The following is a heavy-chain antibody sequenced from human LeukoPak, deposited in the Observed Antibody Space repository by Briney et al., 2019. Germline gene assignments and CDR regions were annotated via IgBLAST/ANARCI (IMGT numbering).Heavy chain of an antibody. CDR1: GFTFSNDW. D-gene: IGHD3-22*01. J-gene: IGHJ4*02. Sequence: GESLKISCAASGFTFSNDWMSWVRQAPGRGLEWVVNIRGDGSQNYFVDSVKGRFTISRDNAKNSLYLQMDSLRVEDTAVYYCARGDYYDSSGYYTGHWGQGTLVTVSS. CDR3: ARGDYYDSSGYYTGH. CDR2: IRGDGSQN. V-gene: IGHV3-7*04.